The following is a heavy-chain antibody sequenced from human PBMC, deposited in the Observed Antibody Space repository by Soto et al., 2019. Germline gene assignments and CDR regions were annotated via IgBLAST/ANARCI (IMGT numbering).Heavy chain of an antibody. CDR3: ASGSYDSSGYRANWFDP. J-gene: IGHJ5*02. CDR1: GYPISSGYS. V-gene: IGHV4-38-2*01. CDR2: TYHSPST. Sequence: SGTLAVTCALSGYPISSGYSWCCILHPPGNGLVGIRSTYHSPSTYYNPSLKSRVTISVDTSKNQFSLKLSSVTAEDTAVYYCASGSYDSSGYRANWFDPWGQGTLVTVS. D-gene: IGHD3-22*01.